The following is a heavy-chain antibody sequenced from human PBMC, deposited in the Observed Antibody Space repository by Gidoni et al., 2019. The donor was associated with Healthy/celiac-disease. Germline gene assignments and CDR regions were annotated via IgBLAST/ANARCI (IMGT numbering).Heavy chain of an antibody. CDR2: IWYDVSNK. CDR3: ARETPLSIAVAGPFDY. D-gene: IGHD6-19*01. CDR1: GFTFSSYG. J-gene: IGHJ4*02. Sequence: QVQLVESGGGVVQPGRSLRLSCAASGFTFSSYGMHWVRQAPGKGLEGVAVIWYDVSNKYYADSVKGRFTISRDNSKNTLYLQMNSLRAEDTAVYYCARETPLSIAVAGPFDYWGQGTLVTVSS. V-gene: IGHV3-33*01.